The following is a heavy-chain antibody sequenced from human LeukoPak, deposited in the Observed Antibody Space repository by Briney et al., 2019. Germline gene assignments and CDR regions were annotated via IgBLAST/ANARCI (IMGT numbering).Heavy chain of an antibody. V-gene: IGHV1-24*01. J-gene: IGHJ6*02. Sequence: ASVKVSCKVSGYTLTELSMHWVRQAPGKGLEWMGGFDPEDGETIYAQKFQGRVTMTEDTSTDTAYMELSSLRSEDTAVYYCATTDCSGGSCYTDYYYYHGMDVWGQGTTVTVSS. CDR2: FDPEDGET. CDR1: GYTLTELS. D-gene: IGHD2-15*01. CDR3: ATTDCSGGSCYTDYYYYHGMDV.